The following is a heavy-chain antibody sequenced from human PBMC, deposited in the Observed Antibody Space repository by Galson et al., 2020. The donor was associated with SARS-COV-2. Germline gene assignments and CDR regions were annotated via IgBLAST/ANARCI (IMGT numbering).Heavy chain of an antibody. D-gene: IGHD3-3*01. CDR2: SGST. V-gene: IGHV4-59*09. J-gene: IGHJ3*02. CDR3: GRGGWSGYKSGFDI. Sequence: SGSTNYNPSLNSRLTISVDTSKNQFTLNLSSVTAADTAVYYCGRGGWSGYKSGFDIWGHGTTVIVSS.